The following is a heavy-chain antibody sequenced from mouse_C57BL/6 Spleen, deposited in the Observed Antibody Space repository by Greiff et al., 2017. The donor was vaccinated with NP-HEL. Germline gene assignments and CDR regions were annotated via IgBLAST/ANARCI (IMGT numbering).Heavy chain of an antibody. V-gene: IGHV1-82*01. J-gene: IGHJ2*01. CDR1: GYAFSSSW. CDR2: IYPGDGDT. Sequence: QVHVKQSGPELVKPGASVKISCKASGYAFSSSWMNWVKQRPGKGLEWIGRIYPGDGDTNYNGKFKGKATLTADKSSSTAYMQLSSLTSEDSAVYFCAREEDFYYFDYWGQGTTLTVSS. CDR3: AREEDFYYFDY.